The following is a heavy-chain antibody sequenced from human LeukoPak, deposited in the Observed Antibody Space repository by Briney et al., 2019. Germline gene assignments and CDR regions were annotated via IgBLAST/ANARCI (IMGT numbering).Heavy chain of an antibody. J-gene: IGHJ4*02. CDR2: IYYTGST. CDR3: VRRVRYFGQNAC. D-gene: IGHD3-9*01. Sequence: SETLSLTCTVSGASMSDYYWSWIRQPPGKGLGWIGYIYYTGSTNYNPSLKSRATMSVDTSKNQISLKLSSVTAADSAVYYCVRRVRYFGQNACWGQGTLVTVSS. V-gene: IGHV4-59*08. CDR1: GASMSDYY.